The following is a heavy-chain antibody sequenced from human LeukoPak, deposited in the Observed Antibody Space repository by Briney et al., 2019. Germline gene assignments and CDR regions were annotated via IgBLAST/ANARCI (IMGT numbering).Heavy chain of an antibody. CDR3: ARDGPQQVDWLVGYFDY. CDR2: ISGSADST. CDR1: GFTFSSYS. V-gene: IGHV3-23*01. D-gene: IGHD3-9*01. J-gene: IGHJ4*02. Sequence: GSLRLSCVASGFTFSSYSMNWVRQAPGKGLEWVSSISGSADSTYYADSVRGRFTISRDNSKNTLYLQMNSLRAEDTALYYCARDGPQQVDWLVGYFDYWGQGTLVTVSS.